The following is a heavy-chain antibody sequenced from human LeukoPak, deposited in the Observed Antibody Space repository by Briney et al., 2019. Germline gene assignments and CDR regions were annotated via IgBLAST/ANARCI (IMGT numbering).Heavy chain of an antibody. CDR3: ARDRYYYDSSGQGPWLDP. Sequence: PSETLSLTCTVSGGSISSSSYYWGWIRQPPGKGLEWIGSIYFSGSTYYNPSLKSRVTISVDTSKNQFSLNLSSVTAADTAVYYCARDRYYYDSSGQGPWLDPWGRGTLVTVSS. CDR2: IYFSGST. J-gene: IGHJ5*02. V-gene: IGHV4-39*07. D-gene: IGHD3-22*01. CDR1: GGSISSSSYY.